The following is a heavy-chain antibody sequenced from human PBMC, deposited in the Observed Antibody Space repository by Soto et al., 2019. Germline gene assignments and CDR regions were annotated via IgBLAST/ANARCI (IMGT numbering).Heavy chain of an antibody. CDR3: ARETLDSSGPRLDY. CDR1: GGSISTSGYY. J-gene: IGHJ4*02. D-gene: IGHD6-19*01. Sequence: SETLSLTCTVSGGSISTSGYYWGWIRQPPGKGLEWIGSIYYSGNPYSNPSLKSRITMSVDTSKNQFSLQLSSVTAADTAVYYCARETLDSSGPRLDYWGQGTLVTVSS. CDR2: IYYSGNP. V-gene: IGHV4-39*02.